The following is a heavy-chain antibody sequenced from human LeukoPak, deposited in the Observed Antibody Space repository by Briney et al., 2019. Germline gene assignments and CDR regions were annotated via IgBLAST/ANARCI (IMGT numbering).Heavy chain of an antibody. J-gene: IGHJ4*02. V-gene: IGHV3-53*01. CDR1: GFTFSSYS. CDR2: IYSGGST. D-gene: IGHD4-17*01. Sequence: GGSLRLSCAASGFTFSSYSMNWVRQAPGKGLEWVSVIYSGGSTYYADSVKGRFTISRDNSKNTLYLQMNSLRAEDTAVYYCARAYGDYGEYDYWGQGTLVTVSS. CDR3: ARAYGDYGEYDY.